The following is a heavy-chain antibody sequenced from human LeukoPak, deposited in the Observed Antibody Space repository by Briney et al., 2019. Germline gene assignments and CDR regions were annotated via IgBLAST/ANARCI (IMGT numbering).Heavy chain of an antibody. D-gene: IGHD4-17*01. V-gene: IGHV1-46*01. Sequence: ASVKVSCKASGYTFTSYYVHWVRQAPGQGLEWVGTINPSGGSTRYAQKFQGRVTMTRVTSTSTVYMELYSLRSEDTAVYYCARSYDYGDHFDYWGQGTLVTVFS. CDR2: INPSGGST. CDR3: ARSYDYGDHFDY. J-gene: IGHJ4*02. CDR1: GYTFTSYY.